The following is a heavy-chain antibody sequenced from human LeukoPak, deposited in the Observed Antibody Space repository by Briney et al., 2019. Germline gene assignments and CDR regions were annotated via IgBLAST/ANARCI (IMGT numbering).Heavy chain of an antibody. J-gene: IGHJ6*02. CDR1: GFTFSSYW. CDR2: INHNGNVN. CDR3: ARGGGLDV. D-gene: IGHD3-16*01. Sequence: GGSLRLSCAASGFTFSSYWMNWARQAPGKGLEWVASINHNGNVNYYVDSVKGRFTISGDNAKNSLYLQMSNLRAEDTAVYFCARGGGLDVWGQGATVTVSS. V-gene: IGHV3-7*03.